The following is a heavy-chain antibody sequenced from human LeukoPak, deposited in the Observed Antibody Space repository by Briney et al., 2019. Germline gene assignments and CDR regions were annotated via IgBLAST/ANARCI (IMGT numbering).Heavy chain of an antibody. V-gene: IGHV1-2*06. CDR2: INPNSGGT. J-gene: IGHJ4*02. CDR3: ARAKSSGSSGYYYDWDFDY. Sequence: ASVKVSCKASGYTFTGYYMHWVRQAPGQGLEWMGRINPNSGGTNYAQKFQGRDTMTRDTSISTAYMELSRLRSDDTAVYYCARAKSSGSSGYYYDWDFDYWGQGTLVTVSS. CDR1: GYTFTGYY. D-gene: IGHD3-22*01.